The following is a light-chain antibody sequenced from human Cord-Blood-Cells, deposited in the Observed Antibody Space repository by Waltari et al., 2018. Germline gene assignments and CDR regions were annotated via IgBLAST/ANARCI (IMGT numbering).Light chain of an antibody. CDR3: QQFNSYPFT. CDR1: QGISSA. CDR2: DAS. V-gene: IGKV1-13*02. J-gene: IGKJ3*01. Sequence: ALQLTQSPSSLSASVGDRVTITCRPSQGISSALAWYQQKPGKAPKLLIYDASSLERGVPSRFSGSGSGTDFTLTISSLQPEDFATYYCQQFNSYPFTFGPGTKVDIK.